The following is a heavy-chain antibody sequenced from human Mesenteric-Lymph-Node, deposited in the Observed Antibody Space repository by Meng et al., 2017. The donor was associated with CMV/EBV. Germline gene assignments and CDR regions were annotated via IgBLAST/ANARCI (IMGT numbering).Heavy chain of an antibody. CDR1: GGSISSYY. CDR2: IYYSGST. Sequence: SETLSLTCTVSGGSISSYYWSWIRQPPGKGLEWIGYIYYSGSTNYNPSLKSRVTISVDTSKNQFSLKLSSVTAADTAVYYCARGHSLGVVAAAYYFDYWGQGTLVTVSS. CDR3: ARGHSLGVVAAAYYFDY. D-gene: IGHD2-15*01. V-gene: IGHV4-59*12. J-gene: IGHJ4*02.